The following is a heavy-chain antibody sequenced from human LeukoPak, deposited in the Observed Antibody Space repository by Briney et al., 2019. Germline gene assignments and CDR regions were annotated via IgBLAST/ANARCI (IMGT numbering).Heavy chain of an antibody. CDR3: ASLVDTAMSY. V-gene: IGHV4-59*08. Sequence: SETLSLTCTVSGGSISSYYWSWIPQPPGKGLEWIGYIYYSGSTNYNPSLKSRVTISVDTSKNQFSLKLSSVTAADTAVYYCASLVDTAMSYWGQGTLVTVSS. J-gene: IGHJ4*02. CDR1: GGSISSYY. CDR2: IYYSGST. D-gene: IGHD5-18*01.